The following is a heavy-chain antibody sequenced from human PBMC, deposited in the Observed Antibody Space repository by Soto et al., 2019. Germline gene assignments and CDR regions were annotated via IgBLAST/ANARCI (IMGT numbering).Heavy chain of an antibody. J-gene: IGHJ3*02. CDR2: IYWNDDK. V-gene: IGHV2-5*01. Sequence: QITLKESGPTLVKPTQTLTLTCTFSGFSLSTSGVGVGWIRQPPGKALEWLALIYWNDDKLYSPSLKSRLTITTDTSKNQVVLTMTNMDPVDTATYYCAHSAASMVRGVGEDAFDIWGQGTMVTVSS. D-gene: IGHD3-10*01. CDR3: AHSAASMVRGVGEDAFDI. CDR1: GFSLSTSGVG.